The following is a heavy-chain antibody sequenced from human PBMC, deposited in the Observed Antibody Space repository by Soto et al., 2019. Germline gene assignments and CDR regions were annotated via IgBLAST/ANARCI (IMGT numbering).Heavy chain of an antibody. J-gene: IGHJ4*02. CDR1: GFTFRNQD. D-gene: IGHD3-22*01. CDR3: AKDRQFRSYYESAGHYND. V-gene: IGHV3-23*01. CDR2: ISGRGGVT. Sequence: EVQLLESGGGLVQPGGSLRLTCVGSGFTFRNQDMRWVRQAPGKGLEWVSGISGRGGVTYYADSVKGRFTISRDNSKKPLYLKINNRGANDTAVYYCAKDRQFRSYYESAGHYNDWGQGTLFTVPS.